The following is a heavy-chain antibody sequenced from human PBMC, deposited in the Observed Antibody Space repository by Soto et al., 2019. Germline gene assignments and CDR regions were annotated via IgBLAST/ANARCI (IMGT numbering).Heavy chain of an antibody. V-gene: IGHV3-30-3*01. CDR1: GFTFSSYA. D-gene: IGHD2-15*01. CDR2: ISYDGSNK. CDR3: ASVVVVAAALDY. Sequence: GGSLRLSCAASGFTFSSYAMHWVRPAPGKGLEWVAVISYDGSNKYYADSVKGRFTISRDNSKNTLYLQMNSLRAEDTAVYYCASVVVVAAALDYWGQGTLVTVSS. J-gene: IGHJ4*02.